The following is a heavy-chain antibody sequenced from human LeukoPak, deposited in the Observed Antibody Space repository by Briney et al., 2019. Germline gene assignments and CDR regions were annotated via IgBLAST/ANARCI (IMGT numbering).Heavy chain of an antibody. CDR1: GFNFDEYA. J-gene: IGHJ4*02. V-gene: IGHV3-21*01. CDR3: ARDYDSSGYYYPVYEY. D-gene: IGHD3-22*01. Sequence: GGSLRLSCAASGFNFDEYAMYWVRQAPGKGLEWVSSISTSSTYIFYADSVKGRFTISRDNAKNSLYLQMNSLRAEDTAVYYCARDYDSSGYYYPVYEYWGQGTLVTVSS. CDR2: ISTSSTYI.